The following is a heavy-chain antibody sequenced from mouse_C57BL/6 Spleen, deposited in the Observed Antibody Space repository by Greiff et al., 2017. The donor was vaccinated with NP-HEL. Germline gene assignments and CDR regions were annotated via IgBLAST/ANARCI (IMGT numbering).Heavy chain of an antibody. Sequence: EVKLQESGGGLVKPGGSLKLSCAASGFTFSSYAMSWVRQTPEKRLEWVATISDGGSYTYYPDNVKGRFTISRDNAKNNLYLQMSHLKSEDTAMYYCARRTTVDYFDYWGQGTTLTVSS. V-gene: IGHV5-4*03. CDR3: ARRTTVDYFDY. J-gene: IGHJ2*01. CDR1: GFTFSSYA. CDR2: ISDGGSYT. D-gene: IGHD1-1*01.